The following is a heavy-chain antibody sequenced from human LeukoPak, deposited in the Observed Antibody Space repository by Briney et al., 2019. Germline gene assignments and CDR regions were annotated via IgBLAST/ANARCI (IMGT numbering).Heavy chain of an antibody. CDR3: ARDLTDYYFDY. D-gene: IGHD4/OR15-4a*01. CDR1: VFTFSSYS. Sequence: GGSLRLSCAASVFTFSSYSMNWVRQAPGKGLEWVLSISSSSSYIYYADSVKGRFTISRDNAKNSLYLQMNSLRAEDTAVYYCARDLTDYYFDYWGQGTLVTVSS. CDR2: ISSSSSYI. V-gene: IGHV3-21*01. J-gene: IGHJ4*02.